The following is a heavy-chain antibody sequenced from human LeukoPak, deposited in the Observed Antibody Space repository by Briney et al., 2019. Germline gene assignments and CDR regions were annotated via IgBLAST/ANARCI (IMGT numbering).Heavy chain of an antibody. CDR2: INHSGST. D-gene: IGHD3-22*01. CDR1: GGSFSGYY. V-gene: IGHV4-34*01. J-gene: IGHJ4*02. Sequence: SETLSLTCAVYGGSFSGYYWGWIRQPPGKGLEWIGEINHSGSTNYNPSLKSRVTISVDTSKNQFSLKLSSVTAADTAVYYCARGLRIDYDSSGAPGYWGQGTLVTVSS. CDR3: ARGLRIDYDSSGAPGY.